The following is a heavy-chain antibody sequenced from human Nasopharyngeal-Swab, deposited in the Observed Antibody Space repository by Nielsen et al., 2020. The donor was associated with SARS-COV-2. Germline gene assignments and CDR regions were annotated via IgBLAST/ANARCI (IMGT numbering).Heavy chain of an antibody. J-gene: IGHJ6*03. CDR2: ISYDGSNK. CDR1: GFTFSSYA. D-gene: IGHD3-9*01. V-gene: IGHV3-30-3*01. Sequence: GESLKTSCSASGFTFSSYAIHWVRQAPGKGLEWVAVISYDGSNKYYADSVKGRFTISRDNSKNTLYLQMNSLRAEDTAVYYCARKADWSLYYYYMDVWGKGTTVTVSS. CDR3: ARKADWSLYYYYMDV.